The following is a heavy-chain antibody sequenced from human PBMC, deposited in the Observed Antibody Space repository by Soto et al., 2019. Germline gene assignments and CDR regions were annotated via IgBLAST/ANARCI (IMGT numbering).Heavy chain of an antibody. Sequence: SETLSRTCTVSGGSISSGGYYWSWIRQHPGKGLEWIGYIYYSGSTYYNPSLKSRVTISVDTSKNQFSLKLSSVTAADTAVYYCARGIVVAATPASLIDYWGQGTLVTVSS. CDR3: ARGIVVAATPASLIDY. D-gene: IGHD2-15*01. J-gene: IGHJ4*02. CDR2: IYYSGST. CDR1: GGSISSGGYY. V-gene: IGHV4-31*03.